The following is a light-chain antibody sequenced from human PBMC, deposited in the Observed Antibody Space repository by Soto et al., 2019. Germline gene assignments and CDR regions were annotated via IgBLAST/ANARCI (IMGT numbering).Light chain of an antibody. CDR2: DAS. CDR1: QSVSSY. V-gene: IGKV3-11*01. Sequence: EIVLTQSPATLSLSPGERATLSCRASQSVSSYLAWYQQKPGQAPRLLIYDASNRATGIPARFSGSGSVTVFTLTISSLEPEDFAVYYCQQRSNWPPITFGQGTRLEIK. CDR3: QQRSNWPPIT. J-gene: IGKJ5*01.